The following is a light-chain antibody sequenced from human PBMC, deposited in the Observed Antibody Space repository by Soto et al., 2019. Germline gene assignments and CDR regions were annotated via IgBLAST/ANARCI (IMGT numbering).Light chain of an antibody. CDR2: DAA. CDR1: QNINTY. Sequence: DIQMTQSPYSLSAAVGDRVTITCRVSQNINTYLNWYQQKPGKAPKLLIFDAASLQSGVPSRFSGSGSRTDFTLTITSLQPEDFATYYCQQTSSAPFTFGPGTKVDIK. CDR3: QQTSSAPFT. J-gene: IGKJ3*01. V-gene: IGKV1-39*01.